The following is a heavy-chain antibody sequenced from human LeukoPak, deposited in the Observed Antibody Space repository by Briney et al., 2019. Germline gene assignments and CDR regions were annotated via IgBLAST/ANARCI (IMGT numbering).Heavy chain of an antibody. V-gene: IGHV4-4*07. J-gene: IGHJ6*03. CDR1: GGSISSYY. D-gene: IGHD3-10*01. Sequence: SETLSLTCTVSGGSISSYYWSWIRQPAGKGLEWIGRIYTSGSTNYNPSLKSRVTMSVDTSKNQFSLKLSSVTAADTAVYYCARDYTMVRGVIIYYYYYMDVWGKGTTVTVSS. CDR2: IYTSGST. CDR3: ARDYTMVRGVIIYYYYYMDV.